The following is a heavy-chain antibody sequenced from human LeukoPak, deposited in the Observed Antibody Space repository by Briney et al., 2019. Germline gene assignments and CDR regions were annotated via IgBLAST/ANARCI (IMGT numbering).Heavy chain of an antibody. CDR2: IYSGGST. CDR1: GFDFSTYA. D-gene: IGHD5-18*01. J-gene: IGHJ4*02. Sequence: GGSLRLSCAASGFDFSTYAMSWVRQASGRGLEWVSIIYSGGSTYYTDSVKGRFTISRDNSKNTLYLQMNSLRAEDTAVYYCARGPSGYSYGSRFDYWGQGTLVTVSS. CDR3: ARGPSGYSYGSRFDY. V-gene: IGHV3-66*01.